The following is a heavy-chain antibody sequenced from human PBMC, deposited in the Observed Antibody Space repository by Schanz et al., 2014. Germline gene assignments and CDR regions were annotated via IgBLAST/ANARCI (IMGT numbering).Heavy chain of an antibody. CDR3: AREFVN. Sequence: EVQLLESGGGLVQPGGSLRLSCTASGFTVNNYAMNWVRQAPGRGLEWVSGITRQGTTYYADFVKGRFSISRDNTRNSLYLQMNSLKVDDTAVYYCAREFVNWGQGTLVTVSS. CDR2: ITRQGTT. CDR1: GFTVNNYA. D-gene: IGHD2-21*01. J-gene: IGHJ4*02. V-gene: IGHV3-23*01.